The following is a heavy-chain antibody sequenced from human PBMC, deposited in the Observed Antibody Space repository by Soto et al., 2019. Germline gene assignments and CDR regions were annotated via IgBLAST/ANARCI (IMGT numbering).Heavy chain of an antibody. CDR2: TYYRSKWYN. CDR3: ARGEEGSGRIFDY. V-gene: IGHV6-1*01. J-gene: IGHJ4*02. D-gene: IGHD3-10*01. CDR1: GDSVSSNTAG. Sequence: QVQLQQSGPGLVKPSQTLSLTCTISGDSVSSNTAGWNWIRQSPSRGLEWLGRTYYRSKWYNDYAVFVKSRIIINPDTSKSQFSLQLSSVTPEDTAVYYCARGEEGSGRIFDYWGQGTLVTVSS.